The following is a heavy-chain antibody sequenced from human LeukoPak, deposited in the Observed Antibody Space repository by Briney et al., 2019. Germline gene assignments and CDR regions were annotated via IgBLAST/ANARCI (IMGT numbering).Heavy chain of an antibody. J-gene: IGHJ4*02. V-gene: IGHV3-43*02. CDR3: AKDRDMITFGGTDC. D-gene: IGHD3-16*01. Sequence: GSLRLSCAASGFTFDDYAMHWVRQGPGKGLEWISVISGDGGSTYYADSVKGRFTISGDNSKNSLYLQMNSLTIEDTALYFCAKDRDMITFGGTDCWGQGTLVTVS. CDR2: ISGDGGST. CDR1: GFTFDDYA.